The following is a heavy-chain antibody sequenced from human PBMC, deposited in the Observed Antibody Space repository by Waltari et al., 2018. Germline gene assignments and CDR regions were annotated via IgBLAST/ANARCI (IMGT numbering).Heavy chain of an antibody. V-gene: IGHV1-8*02. CDR1: GYPFLNYK. CDR2: VNPNSGAT. Sequence: QVQLVQSGAEVLKPGASGRVSCQASGYPFLNYKLNWGRQAAGQGLEWMGWVNPNSGATAYAQKFQGRITMTWDTSISTAYMELSNLRSDDTAVLYCARGRDVFANFDYNWFDPWGQGTLVTVSS. D-gene: IGHD3-3*01. CDR3: ARGRDVFANFDYNWFDP. J-gene: IGHJ5*02.